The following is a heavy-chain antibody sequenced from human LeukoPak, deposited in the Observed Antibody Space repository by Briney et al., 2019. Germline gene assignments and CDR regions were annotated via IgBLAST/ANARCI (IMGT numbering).Heavy chain of an antibody. CDR1: GFTFSSYS. V-gene: IGHV3-21*01. D-gene: IGHD3-10*01. CDR2: ISSSSSYI. J-gene: IGHJ6*03. CDR3: ASGSYGSGFYYFYYMDV. Sequence: PGGSLRLSCAASGFTFSSYSMNWVRQAPGKVLEWVSSISSSSSYIYYADSVKGRFTISRDNAKNSLYLQMNSLRAEDTAVYYCASGSYGSGFYYFYYMDVWGKGTTVTVSS.